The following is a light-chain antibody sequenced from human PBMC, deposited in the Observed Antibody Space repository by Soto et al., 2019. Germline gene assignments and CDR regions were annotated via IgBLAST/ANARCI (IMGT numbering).Light chain of an antibody. CDR3: ATWGDSLSGRYV. CDR2: RNN. Sequence: QSVLTQPPSASRTPGQRVTISCSGSSSNIGNNDVYWYQQLPGTAPKLLIYRNNQRPSGVPDRFSGSKSGTSASLAISGLRSEDEADYYCATWGDSLSGRYVFGSGTKLTVL. J-gene: IGLJ1*01. CDR1: SSNIGNND. V-gene: IGLV1-47*01.